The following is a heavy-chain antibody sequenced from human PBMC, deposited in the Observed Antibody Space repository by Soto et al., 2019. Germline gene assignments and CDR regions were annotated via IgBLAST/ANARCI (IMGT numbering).Heavy chain of an antibody. Sequence: GESLKISCRGSGFSFTSYWSGWVRHMPGKGLEWMGIIYPGDFETRYSPSFQGHVTFSADQTISTAYLQWNSRKASHTAMYYCARRKSSYYGSATPFDYAMAVWGQGTTV. CDR1: GFSFTSYW. V-gene: IGHV5-51*01. D-gene: IGHD3-10*01. CDR3: ARRKSSYYGSATPFDYAMAV. CDR2: IYPGDFET. J-gene: IGHJ6*02.